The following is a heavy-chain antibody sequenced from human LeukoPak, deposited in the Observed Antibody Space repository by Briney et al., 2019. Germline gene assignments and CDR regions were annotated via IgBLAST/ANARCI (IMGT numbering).Heavy chain of an antibody. J-gene: IGHJ4*02. CDR2: IYHSGST. CDR1: GGSISSGGYS. Sequence: SQTLSLTCAVSGGSISSGGYSWSWIRQPPGKGLEWIGYIYHSGSTYYNPSHKSRVTISVDRSKNQFSLKLSSVTAADTAVYYCARGGIRTRPGFDYWGQGTLVTVSS. V-gene: IGHV4-30-2*01. D-gene: IGHD1-14*01. CDR3: ARGGIRTRPGFDY.